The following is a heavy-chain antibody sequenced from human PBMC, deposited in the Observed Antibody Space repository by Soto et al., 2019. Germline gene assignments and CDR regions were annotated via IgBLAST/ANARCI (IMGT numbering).Heavy chain of an antibody. CDR2: IYWDDDE. CDR1: GFSLSTTAEG. J-gene: IGHJ4*02. Sequence: QITLKESGPTLVKPTQTLTLTCTFSGFSLSTTAEGVGWIRQPPGKALEWLALIYWDDDERYSPSLKSRLTITKDTSKKQVVLTMTNVDAVDTATYYWAHGSCSSADCYPDPYLDYWGQGILVTVSS. CDR3: AHGSCSSADCYPDPYLDY. D-gene: IGHD2-2*01. V-gene: IGHV2-5*02.